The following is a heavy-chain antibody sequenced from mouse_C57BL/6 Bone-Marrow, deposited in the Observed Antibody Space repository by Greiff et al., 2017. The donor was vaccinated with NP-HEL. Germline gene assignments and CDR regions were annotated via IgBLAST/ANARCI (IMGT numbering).Heavy chain of an antibody. CDR2: INYDGSST. Sequence: EVKLMESEGGLVQPGSSMKLSCTASGFTFSDYYMAWVRQVPEKGLEWVANINYDGSSTYYLDSLKSRFIISRDNAKNILYLQMSSLKSEDTATYYCARASYYYGSMDYWGQGTSVTVSS. CDR3: ARASYYYGSMDY. D-gene: IGHD1-1*01. J-gene: IGHJ4*01. CDR1: GFTFSDYY. V-gene: IGHV5-16*01.